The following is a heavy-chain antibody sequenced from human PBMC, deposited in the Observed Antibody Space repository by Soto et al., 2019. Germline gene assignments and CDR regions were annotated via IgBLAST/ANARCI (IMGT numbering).Heavy chain of an antibody. CDR3: ARGTPILRFLEWPRYYYGMDV. Sequence: SETLSLTCAVYGGSFSGYYWSWIRQPPGKGLEWIGEINHSGSTNYNPSLKSRVTISVDTSKNQFSLKLSSVTAADTAVYYCARGTPILRFLEWPRYYYGMDVWGQGTTVTVSS. V-gene: IGHV4-34*01. CDR2: INHSGST. CDR1: GGSFSGYY. J-gene: IGHJ6*02. D-gene: IGHD3-3*01.